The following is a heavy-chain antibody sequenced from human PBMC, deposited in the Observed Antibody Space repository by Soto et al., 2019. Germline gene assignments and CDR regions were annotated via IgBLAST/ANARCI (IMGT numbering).Heavy chain of an antibody. Sequence: GESLKISCKGSGYSFTSYWIGWVRQMPGKGLEWMGIIYPGDSDTRYSPSFQGQVTISADKSISTAYLQWSSLKASDTAMYYCALVHCGGNCYSVNWFDPWGQGTLVTVSS. CDR2: IYPGDSDT. D-gene: IGHD2-21*02. CDR1: GYSFTSYW. J-gene: IGHJ5*02. V-gene: IGHV5-51*01. CDR3: ALVHCGGNCYSVNWFDP.